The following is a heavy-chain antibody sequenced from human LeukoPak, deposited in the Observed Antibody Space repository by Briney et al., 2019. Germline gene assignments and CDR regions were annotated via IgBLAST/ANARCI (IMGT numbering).Heavy chain of an antibody. Sequence: PGGSLRPSCAASGFTLDDYAMHWVRQGPGKGLEWVSGISWNSAMIAYADSVKGRFTISRDNAKNSLYLQMNSLRAEDTAVYYCASLYSVFDYWGQGTLVTVSS. J-gene: IGHJ4*02. CDR1: GFTLDDYA. CDR2: ISWNSAMI. D-gene: IGHD5/OR15-5a*01. CDR3: ASLYSVFDY. V-gene: IGHV3-9*01.